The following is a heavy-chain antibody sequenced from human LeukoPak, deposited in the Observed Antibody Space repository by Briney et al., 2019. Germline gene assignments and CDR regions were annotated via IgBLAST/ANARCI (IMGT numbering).Heavy chain of an antibody. J-gene: IGHJ4*02. Sequence: GESLKISCKGSGSSFTSYWIGWVRQMPGKGLERMGIIYPGDSDTRYSPSFQGQVTISADKPISTAYLQWSSLKASDTAMYYCARHTAADRFPDYWGQGTLVTVSS. CDR2: IYPGDSDT. CDR1: GSSFTSYW. D-gene: IGHD6-13*01. V-gene: IGHV5-51*01. CDR3: ARHTAADRFPDY.